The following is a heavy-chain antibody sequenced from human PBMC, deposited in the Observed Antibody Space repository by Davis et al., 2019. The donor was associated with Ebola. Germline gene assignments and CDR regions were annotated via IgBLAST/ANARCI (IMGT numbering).Heavy chain of an antibody. J-gene: IGHJ6*02. CDR3: ARGVDTAMVYYYYGMDV. D-gene: IGHD5-18*01. Sequence: ASVKVSCKASGYTFTSYAMNWVRQAPGQGLEWMGWINTNTGNPTYAQGFTGRFVFSLDTSVSTAYLQISSLKAEDTAVYYCARGVDTAMVYYYYGMDVWGQGTTVTVSS. CDR2: INTNTGNP. CDR1: GYTFTSYA. V-gene: IGHV7-4-1*02.